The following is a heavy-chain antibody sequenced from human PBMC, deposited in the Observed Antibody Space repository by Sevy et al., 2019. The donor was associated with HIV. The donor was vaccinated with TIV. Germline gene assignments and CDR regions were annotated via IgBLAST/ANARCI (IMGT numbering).Heavy chain of an antibody. V-gene: IGHV3-23*01. D-gene: IGHD6-13*01. J-gene: IGHJ4*02. CDR2: ISNSGGST. CDR3: TKDRGIIAAGFDY. Sequence: GGSLRLSCAASGFIFSSYAMSWVRQAPGKGLEWVSSISNSGGSTYYADSVRGRFTISRDNSKNTLCLQMNSLRAEDKAVYYCTKDRGIIAAGFDYWGQGTLVTVSS. CDR1: GFIFSSYA.